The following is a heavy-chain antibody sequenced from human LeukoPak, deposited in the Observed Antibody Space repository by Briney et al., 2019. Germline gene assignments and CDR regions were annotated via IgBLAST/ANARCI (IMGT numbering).Heavy chain of an antibody. CDR1: GFTFSNHS. Sequence: GGSPRLSCAASGFTFSNHSMSWVRQAPGKGLQWVSVSSGSGRTTEYADSVKGRFTISGDNSKNTLSLQMNSLRVEDTAIYYCAKNVVVKRYFDYWGQGTLITVSS. CDR2: SSGSGRTT. J-gene: IGHJ4*02. V-gene: IGHV3-23*01. CDR3: AKNVVVKRYFDY. D-gene: IGHD2-15*01.